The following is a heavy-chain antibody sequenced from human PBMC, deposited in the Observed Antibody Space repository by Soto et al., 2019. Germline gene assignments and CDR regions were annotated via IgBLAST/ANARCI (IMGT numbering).Heavy chain of an antibody. CDR2: ISYDGNNK. V-gene: IGHV3-30*18. D-gene: IGHD3-3*01. CDR3: VKDSVFWRGNDGGDV. Sequence: PGGFLRLSCAASGLTFKTYGMHWVRLAPGKGLEWVAVISYDGNNKYYADPMKGRFTISRDNSKNTLYLQMDRLRVEDTAVYYCVKDSVFWRGNDGGDVWGQGTTVTVSS. CDR1: GLTFKTYG. J-gene: IGHJ6*02.